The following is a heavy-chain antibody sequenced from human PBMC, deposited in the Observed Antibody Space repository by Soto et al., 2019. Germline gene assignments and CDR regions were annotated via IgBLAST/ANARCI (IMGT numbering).Heavy chain of an antibody. J-gene: IGHJ4*02. CDR2: FDPEDGET. D-gene: IGHD3-22*01. V-gene: IGHV1-24*01. CDR1: GYTLTELS. Sequence: ASVMVSCKVSGYTLTELSMHWVRQAPGKGLEWMGGFDPEDGETIYAQKFQGRVTMTEDTSTDTAYMELSSLRSEDTAVYYCATDFIYYYDSSGLAVDYWGQGTLVTVSS. CDR3: ATDFIYYYDSSGLAVDY.